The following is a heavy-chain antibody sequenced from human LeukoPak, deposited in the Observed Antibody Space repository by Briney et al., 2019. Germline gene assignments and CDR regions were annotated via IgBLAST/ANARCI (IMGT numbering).Heavy chain of an antibody. V-gene: IGHV4-31*03. CDR1: GGSISSGGYY. Sequence: PSETLSLTCTVSGGSISSGGYYWSWIRQHPGKGLEWIGYIYYSGSTYYNPSLKSRVTISVDTSKNQFSLKLSPVTAADTAVYYCATTTRSSSWDYWGQGTLVTVSS. CDR3: ATTTRSSSWDY. D-gene: IGHD2-2*01. J-gene: IGHJ4*02. CDR2: IYYSGST.